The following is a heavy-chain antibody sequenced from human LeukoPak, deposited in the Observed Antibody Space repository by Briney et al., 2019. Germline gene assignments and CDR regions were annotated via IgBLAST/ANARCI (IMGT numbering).Heavy chain of an antibody. CDR2: INHSGST. V-gene: IGHV4-34*01. CDR1: GGSFSGYY. J-gene: IGHJ4*02. D-gene: IGHD5-18*01. CDR3: ARTRGYSLY. Sequence: KPSETLSLTCAVYGGSFSGYYWSWIRQPPGKGLEWIGEINHSGSTNYNPSLKSRVTISVDTSKNQFSLKLSSVTAADTAVYYCARTRGYSLYWGQGTLVTVSS.